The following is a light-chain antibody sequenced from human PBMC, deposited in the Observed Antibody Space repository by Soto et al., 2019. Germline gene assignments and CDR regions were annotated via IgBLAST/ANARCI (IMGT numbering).Light chain of an antibody. V-gene: IGKV3-15*01. CDR2: GAS. J-gene: IGKJ2*01. CDR1: QNVSSN. Sequence: EIQMTQSPATLSVSPGERATLSCRASQNVSSNLAWYQQKPGQAPRLLIYGASTRATGIPARFSGSGSGTEFTLTISSLQSEDFAVYYCQQYNNWPYTFGQGTKLEIK. CDR3: QQYNNWPYT.